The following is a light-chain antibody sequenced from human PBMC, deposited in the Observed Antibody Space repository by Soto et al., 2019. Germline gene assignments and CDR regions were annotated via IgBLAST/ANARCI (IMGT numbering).Light chain of an antibody. Sequence: DIQMTQSPSSLSASVGDRVTITCRASQSISSYLNWYQQKPGKAPMLLIYAASSFQSGVPSRFSGGGSRKDFTLTISRLQHEDFATYYCQQSYSTPLFGGGTKVEIK. J-gene: IGKJ4*01. CDR1: QSISSY. V-gene: IGKV1-39*01. CDR2: AAS. CDR3: QQSYSTPL.